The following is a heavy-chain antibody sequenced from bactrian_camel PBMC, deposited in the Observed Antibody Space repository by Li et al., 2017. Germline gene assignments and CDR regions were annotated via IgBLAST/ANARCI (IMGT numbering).Heavy chain of an antibody. J-gene: IGHJ4*01. D-gene: IGHD8*01. CDR3: AARRHGECYFWANNWSRATWYDH. V-gene: IGHV3S40*01. Sequence: VQLVESGGGSVQAGGSLSLSCEVSGITEGTNCIGWLRQAPGKEREGVAAIMILGATTYYADSVKGRFTVSRDNANNTVNLMMNSLKPEDTAMYYCAARRHGECYFWANNWSRATWYDHWGQGTQVTVS. CDR2: IMILGATT. CDR1: GITEGTNC.